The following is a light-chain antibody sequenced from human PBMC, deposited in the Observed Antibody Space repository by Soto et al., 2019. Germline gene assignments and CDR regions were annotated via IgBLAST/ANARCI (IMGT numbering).Light chain of an antibody. CDR1: QSVSTY. J-gene: IGKJ4*01. V-gene: IGKV3-11*01. CDR2: DAS. CDR3: QQRGNWPPLT. Sequence: EIVLTQSPATLSLSPGERATLSCRASQSVSTYLAWYQQKPGQAPRLLIFDASHRATGVPTRFSGSGSGADFTLTISLLEPDDFAVYYCQQRGNWPPLTFGGGNKVEIK.